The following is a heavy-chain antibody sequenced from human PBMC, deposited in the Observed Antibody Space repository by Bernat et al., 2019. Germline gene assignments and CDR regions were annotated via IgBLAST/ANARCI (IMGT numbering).Heavy chain of an antibody. CDR3: ARDRSGSQRYFDY. J-gene: IGHJ4*02. Sequence: QVQLQESGPQLVKPSGTLSLTCVVSGDSISSSAWWSWVRQPPGKGLEWIAEIYHSGSTNYNPSLKSRVTISVDKSKNQFSLQLSSVTAADTAVYYCARDRSGSQRYFDYWGQGTLVTVSS. CDR1: GDSISSSAW. D-gene: IGHD1-26*01. V-gene: IGHV4-4*02. CDR2: IYHSGST.